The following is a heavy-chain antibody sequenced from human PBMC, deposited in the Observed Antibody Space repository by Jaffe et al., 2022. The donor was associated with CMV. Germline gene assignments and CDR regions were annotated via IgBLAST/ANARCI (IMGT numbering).Heavy chain of an antibody. CDR1: GGSISSSSYY. CDR2: IYYSGST. CDR3: ARHNGRSWYEVDY. Sequence: QLQLQESGPGLVKPSETLSLTCTVSGGSISSSSYYWGWIRQPPGKGLEWIGSIYYSGSTYYNPSLKSRVTISVDTSKNQFSLKLSSVTAADTAVYYCARHNGRSWYEVDYWGQGTLVTVSS. J-gene: IGHJ4*02. D-gene: IGHD6-13*01. V-gene: IGHV4-39*01.